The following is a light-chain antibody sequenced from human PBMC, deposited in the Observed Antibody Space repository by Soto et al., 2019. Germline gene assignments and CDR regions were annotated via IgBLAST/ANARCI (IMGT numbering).Light chain of an antibody. Sequence: TQSPATLSLSPGEGATLSCGASQSVSSYLAWYQQKPGQAPRLLIYDASNRATGIPARFSGSGSGTDFTLTISSLEPEDFAVYYCQQRSNWPPWTFGQGTKV. J-gene: IGKJ1*01. CDR2: DAS. CDR3: QQRSNWPPWT. CDR1: QSVSSY. V-gene: IGKV3-11*01.